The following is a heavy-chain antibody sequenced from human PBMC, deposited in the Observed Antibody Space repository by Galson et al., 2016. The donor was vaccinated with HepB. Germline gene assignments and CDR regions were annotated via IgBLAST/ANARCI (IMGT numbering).Heavy chain of an antibody. J-gene: IGHJ4*02. D-gene: IGHD5-12*01. CDR3: AKYSATEASFED. Sequence: SLRLSCAASGFTFGSYWMSWVRQAPGKGLEWVANIRQAGAEKAYVDSVKGRFTISRDNAKNSQYLQMNSLRVEDTAVYFCAKYSATEASFEDWGQGTLVTVSS. CDR2: IRQAGAEK. V-gene: IGHV3-7*03. CDR1: GFTFGSYW.